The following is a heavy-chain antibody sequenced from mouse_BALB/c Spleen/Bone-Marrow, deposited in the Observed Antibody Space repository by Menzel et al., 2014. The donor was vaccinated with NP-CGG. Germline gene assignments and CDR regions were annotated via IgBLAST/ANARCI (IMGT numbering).Heavy chain of an antibody. CDR3: AREGWLLRFDY. CDR1: GYTFTAYV. V-gene: IGHV1-14*01. CDR2: INPYNDGT. Sequence: VQLQQSGPELVEPGASVKMSCKASGYTFTAYVMHWVKQKPGQGLEWIGYINPYNDGTNYIEKFKGKATLTSDIPSSTAYMELSSLTSEDSAVYYCAREGWLLRFDYWGQGTTLTVSS. D-gene: IGHD2-3*01. J-gene: IGHJ2*01.